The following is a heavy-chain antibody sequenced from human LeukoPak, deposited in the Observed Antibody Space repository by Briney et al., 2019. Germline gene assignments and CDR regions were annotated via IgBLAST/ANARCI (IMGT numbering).Heavy chain of an antibody. CDR2: INPDGGST. CDR3: ALAAVGTCCDS. J-gene: IGHJ4*02. Sequence: GGSLRLTCAASGFTFSSYWMHWVRQAPGKGLVWVSRINPDGGSTNYADSVKGRFTISRDNAKNTLYLQMNSLGAEDTAVYYCALAAVGTCCDSWGQGTLVTVSS. V-gene: IGHV3-74*01. D-gene: IGHD6-13*01. CDR1: GFTFSSYW.